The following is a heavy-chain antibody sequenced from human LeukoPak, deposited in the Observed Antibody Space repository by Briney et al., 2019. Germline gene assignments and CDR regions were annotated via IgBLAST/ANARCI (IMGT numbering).Heavy chain of an antibody. CDR3: ARQSRYCSGGSCYSDYLDY. CDR2: IYYSGST. V-gene: IGHV4-59*08. D-gene: IGHD2-15*01. CDR1: GGSFSSYY. J-gene: IGHJ4*02. Sequence: SETLSLTCAVYGGSFSSYYWSWIRQPPGKGLEWIGYIYYSGSTNYNPSLKSRVTISVDTSKNQFSLKLSSVTAADTAVYYCARQSRYCSGGSCYSDYLDYWGQGTLVTVSS.